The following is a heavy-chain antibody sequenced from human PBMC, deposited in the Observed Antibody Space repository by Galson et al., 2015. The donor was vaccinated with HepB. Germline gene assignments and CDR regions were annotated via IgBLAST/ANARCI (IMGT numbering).Heavy chain of an antibody. V-gene: IGHV1-2*04. Sequence: SVKVSCRASGYTFTGYYIHWVRQAPGQGLEWMGWINPNSGATNYAPNFQGWVTMTRDTSIKTAYMELSRLSSDDTAVYYCARDRTEGRFFPYYYGMDVWGQGTTVTVSS. D-gene: IGHD3-3*01. CDR3: ARDRTEGRFFPYYYGMDV. CDR2: INPNSGAT. J-gene: IGHJ6*02. CDR1: GYTFTGYY.